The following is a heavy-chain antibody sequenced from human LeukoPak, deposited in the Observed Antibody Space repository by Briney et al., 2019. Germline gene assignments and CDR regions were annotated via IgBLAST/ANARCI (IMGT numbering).Heavy chain of an antibody. V-gene: IGHV3-23*01. Sequence: GGSLRLSCAASGFTFSSYAMSWVRQAPGKGLEWVSGISGSGGNTYYADSVKGRFTISRDNSKNTLYLQMNSLRAEDTAVYYCAKGYSSGWFYFDFWGQGTLVAVSS. CDR2: ISGSGGNT. CDR1: GFTFSSYA. D-gene: IGHD6-19*01. CDR3: AKGYSSGWFYFDF. J-gene: IGHJ4*02.